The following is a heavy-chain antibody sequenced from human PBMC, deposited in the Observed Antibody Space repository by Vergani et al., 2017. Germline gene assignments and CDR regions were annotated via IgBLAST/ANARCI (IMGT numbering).Heavy chain of an antibody. Sequence: QVQLQESGPGLVKPSETLSLTCAVSGYSISSGYYWGWIRQPPGKGLEWIGSIYHSGSTYYNPSLKSRVTISLDTSKNQFSLKLSSVTAADTAVYYCARHRACCGGDCYPYYSGMDVWGQGTMVTVS. J-gene: IGHJ6*02. CDR2: IYHSGST. CDR1: GYSISSGYY. CDR3: ARHRACCGGDCYPYYSGMDV. D-gene: IGHD2-21*02. V-gene: IGHV4-38-2*01.